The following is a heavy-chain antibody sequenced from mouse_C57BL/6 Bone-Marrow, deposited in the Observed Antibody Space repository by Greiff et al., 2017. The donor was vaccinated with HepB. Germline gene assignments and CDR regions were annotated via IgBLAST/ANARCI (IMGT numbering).Heavy chain of an antibody. V-gene: IGHV1-62-2*01. CDR1: GYTFTEYT. CDR2: FYPGSGSI. J-gene: IGHJ1*03. Sequence: QVQLQQSGAELVKPGASVKLSCKASGYTFTEYTIHWVKQRSGQGLEWIGWFYPGSGSIKYNEKFKDKATLTADKSSSTVYMELSRLTSEDSAVYFCARHEEKEGYGSSSYWYFDVWGTGTTVTVSS. D-gene: IGHD1-1*01. CDR3: ARHEEKEGYGSSSYWYFDV.